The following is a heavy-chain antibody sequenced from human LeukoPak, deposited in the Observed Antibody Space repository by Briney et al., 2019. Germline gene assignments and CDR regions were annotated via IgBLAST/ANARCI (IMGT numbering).Heavy chain of an antibody. CDR1: GYDFSTYW. Sequence: GESLKISCKGSGYDFSTYWNGWVRQMPGQGLEWMGIIYPGDSDTRNSPSLQGQVTISADKSISTVYLQWSSLKASDTAMYYCARDGPVPATADAFDIWGQGTMVTVSS. J-gene: IGHJ3*02. CDR2: IYPGDSDT. D-gene: IGHD2-2*01. V-gene: IGHV5-51*01. CDR3: ARDGPVPATADAFDI.